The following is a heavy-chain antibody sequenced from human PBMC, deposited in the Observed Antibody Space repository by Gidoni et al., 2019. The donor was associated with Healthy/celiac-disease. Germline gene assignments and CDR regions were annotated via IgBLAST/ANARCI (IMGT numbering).Heavy chain of an antibody. CDR1: GGSISSSY. Sequence: QVQLQESGPGLVKPSETLSLTCPVAGGSISSSYWSWIRQPPGKGLEWIGYIYYSGSTNYNPSLKSRVTISVDTSKNQFSLKLSSVTAADTAVYYCAREPNYYDSSGLRTYYFDYWGQGTLVTVSS. J-gene: IGHJ4*02. D-gene: IGHD3-22*01. V-gene: IGHV4-59*01. CDR2: IYYSGST. CDR3: AREPNYYDSSGLRTYYFDY.